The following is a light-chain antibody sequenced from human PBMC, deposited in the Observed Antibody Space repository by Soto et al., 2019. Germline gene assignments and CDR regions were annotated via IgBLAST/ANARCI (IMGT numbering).Light chain of an antibody. Sequence: DIKMNKSPSTLSASVGDRVTMTCRASQSISKWLAWYQQKPGTAPKLLIYDASNLESGVPSRFSGSGSGTEFTLTIRSLQPDDFATYYCQQYDSYSPLTFGGVTMVDI. CDR2: DAS. CDR3: QQYDSYSPLT. CDR1: QSISKW. J-gene: IGKJ4*01. V-gene: IGKV1-5*01.